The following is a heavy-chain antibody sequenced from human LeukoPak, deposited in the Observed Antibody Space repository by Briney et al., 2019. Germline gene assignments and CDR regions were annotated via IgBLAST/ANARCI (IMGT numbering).Heavy chain of an antibody. CDR2: INPNSGGT. V-gene: IGHV1-2*02. CDR3: ARVGATTNNWFDP. Sequence: QAPGXXXXXXGWINPNSGGTNYAQKFQGRVTMTRDTSISTAYMELSRLRSDDTAVYYCARVGATTNNWFDPWGQGTLVTVSS. J-gene: IGHJ5*02. D-gene: IGHD1-26*01.